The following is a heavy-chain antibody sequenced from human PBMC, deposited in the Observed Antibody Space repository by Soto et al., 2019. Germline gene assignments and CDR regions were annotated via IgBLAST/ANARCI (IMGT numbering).Heavy chain of an antibody. CDR1: GGSISSSNW. CDR3: ARGYYCSSTSCYEDYYYGMDV. CDR2: IYHSGST. J-gene: IGHJ6*02. Sequence: NPSETLSLTXAVSGGSISSSNWWSWVRQPPGKGLEWIGEIYHSGSTNYNPSLKSRVTISVDKSKNQFSLKLSSVTAADTAVYYCARGYYCSSTSCYEDYYYGMDVWGQGTTVTVSS. D-gene: IGHD2-2*01. V-gene: IGHV4-4*02.